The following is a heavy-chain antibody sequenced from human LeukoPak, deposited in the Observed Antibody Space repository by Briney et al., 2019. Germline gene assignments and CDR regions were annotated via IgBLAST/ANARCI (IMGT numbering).Heavy chain of an antibody. D-gene: IGHD3-22*01. CDR3: ARTDYYYDSSGDDY. Sequence: PSETLSLTCTVSGGSISSGDYYWSWIRQPPGKGLEWIGYIYYSGSTYYNPSLKSRVTISVDTSKNQFSLKLSSVTAADTAVYYCARTDYYYDSSGDDYWGQGTLVTVSS. CDR2: IYYSGST. CDR1: GGSISSGDYY. J-gene: IGHJ4*02. V-gene: IGHV4-30-4*01.